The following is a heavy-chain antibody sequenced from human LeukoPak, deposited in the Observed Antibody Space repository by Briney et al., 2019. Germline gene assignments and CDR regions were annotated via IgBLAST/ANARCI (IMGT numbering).Heavy chain of an antibody. CDR3: ARRNTPVVAGLDY. CDR2: MNPKSGNT. J-gene: IGHJ4*02. Sequence: ASVNVSRKASGYTFTNYDIHWVRQATGQGLAGMGWMNPKSGNTGYAQKFQGRVTMTRNTSISTAYMELSSLRSEDTAVYYCARRNTPVVAGLDYWGQGTLVTVSS. CDR1: GYTFTNYD. D-gene: IGHD5-18*01. V-gene: IGHV1-8*01.